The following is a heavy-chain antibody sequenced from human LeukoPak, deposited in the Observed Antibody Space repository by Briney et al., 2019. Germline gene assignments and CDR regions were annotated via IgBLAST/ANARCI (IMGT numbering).Heavy chain of an antibody. CDR1: GGSFSGYY. J-gene: IGHJ5*02. V-gene: IGHV4-34*01. D-gene: IGHD6-13*01. Sequence: KPSETLSLTCAVYGGSFSGYYWSWIRQPPGKGLEWIGEINHSGSTNYNPSLKSRVTISVDTSKNQFSLKLSSVTAADTAVYYCARGLGIAAAGSANWFDPWGQGTLVTVSS. CDR2: INHSGST. CDR3: ARGLGIAAAGSANWFDP.